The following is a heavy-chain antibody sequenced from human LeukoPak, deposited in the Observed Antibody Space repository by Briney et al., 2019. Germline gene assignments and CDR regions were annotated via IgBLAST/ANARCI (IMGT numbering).Heavy chain of an antibody. D-gene: IGHD6-19*01. CDR1: GFTFSSYS. CDR2: ITASGTAM. Sequence: PGGSLRLSCAASGFTFSSYSMNWVRQAPGKGLEWVSHITASGTAMFYADSVKGRFTISRDNAKNSLYLQMNSLRDEDTAVYYCARDLSSGWYKATTDWGQGTLVTVSS. V-gene: IGHV3-48*02. CDR3: ARDLSSGWYKATTD. J-gene: IGHJ4*02.